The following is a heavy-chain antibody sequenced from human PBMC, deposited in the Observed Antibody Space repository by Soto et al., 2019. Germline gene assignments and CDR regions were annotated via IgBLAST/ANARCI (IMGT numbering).Heavy chain of an antibody. CDR1: GYTFTSYY. CDR2: ITPSGGST. Sequence: ASVKASCKASGYTFTSYYMHWVRQAPGQGLEWMGIITPSGGSTSYAQKFQGRVTMTRDTSTSTVYMELSSLRSEDTAVYYCATELGRGPQGGLGYWGQGTLVTASS. V-gene: IGHV1-46*01. CDR3: ATELGRGPQGGLGY. J-gene: IGHJ4*02. D-gene: IGHD3-10*01.